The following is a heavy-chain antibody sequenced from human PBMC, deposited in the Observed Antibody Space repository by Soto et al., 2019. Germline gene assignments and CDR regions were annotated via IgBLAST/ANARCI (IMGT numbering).Heavy chain of an antibody. CDR3: ARDPVYGDYEDY. CDR1: GFTFSSYS. D-gene: IGHD4-17*01. J-gene: IGHJ4*02. Sequence: GGSLRLSCAASGFTFSSYSMNWVRQAPGKGLEWVSSISSSSSYIYYADSVKGRFTISRDNAKNSLYLQMNSLRAEDTAVYYCARDPVYGDYEDYWGQGTLVTVSS. CDR2: ISSSSSYI. V-gene: IGHV3-21*01.